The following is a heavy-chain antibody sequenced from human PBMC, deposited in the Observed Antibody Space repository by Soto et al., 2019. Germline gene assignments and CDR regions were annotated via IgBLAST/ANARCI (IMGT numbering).Heavy chain of an antibody. CDR3: ARWGYDSSGYYDSRDVRNWFDP. Sequence: SETLSLTCTVSGGSISSYYWSWIRQPPGKGLEWIGYIYYSGSTNYNPSLKSRVTISVDTSKNQFSLKLSSVTAADTAVYYCARWGYDSSGYYDSRDVRNWFDPWGQGTLVTVSS. CDR2: IYYSGST. V-gene: IGHV4-59*01. D-gene: IGHD3-22*01. CDR1: GGSISSYY. J-gene: IGHJ5*02.